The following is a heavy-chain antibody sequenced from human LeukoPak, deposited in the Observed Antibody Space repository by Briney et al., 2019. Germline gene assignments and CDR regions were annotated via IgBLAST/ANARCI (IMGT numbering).Heavy chain of an antibody. J-gene: IGHJ4*02. CDR3: VRDRSGSYPYYFDF. CDR1: GFTFSDYS. D-gene: IGHD1-26*01. Sequence: GGSLRLSCAASGFTFSDYSMNWVRQAPGKGLEWVSSISSRTTYISYADSLKGRFTISRDNAKNSLYLQMNSLRAKDTAVYYCVRDRSGSYPYYFDFWGRGTLVTVSS. CDR2: ISSRTTYI. V-gene: IGHV3-21*01.